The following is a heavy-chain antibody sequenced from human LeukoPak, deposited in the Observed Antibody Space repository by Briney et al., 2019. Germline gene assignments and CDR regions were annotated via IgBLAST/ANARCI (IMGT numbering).Heavy chain of an antibody. Sequence: VASVKLSRNASGYTFPRYHMHWVRQAPGQGLEWGAIINPRGDTTKYAQTFRGRVPMPRDIYTSTVYMELRRLRSRDTAVYYCAREAITIFGVVRTQRTYGTHRSDPWGQGTLVTVSS. J-gene: IGHJ5*02. CDR1: GYTFPRYH. CDR2: INPRGDTT. CDR3: AREAITIFGVVRTQRTYGTHRSDP. V-gene: IGHV1-46*01. D-gene: IGHD3-3*01.